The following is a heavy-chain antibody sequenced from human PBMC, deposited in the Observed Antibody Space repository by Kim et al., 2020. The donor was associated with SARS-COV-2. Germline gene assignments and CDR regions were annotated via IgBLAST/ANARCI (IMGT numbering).Heavy chain of an antibody. J-gene: IGHJ6*02. V-gene: IGHV3-11*06. CDR3: ARDECSSTSCYVYYYYGMDV. Sequence: GGSLRLSCAASGFTFSDYYMSWIRQAPGKGLEWVSYISSSSSYTNYADSVKGRFTISRDNAKNSLYLQMNSLRAEDTAVYYCARDECSSTSCYVYYYYGMDVWGQGTTVTVSS. D-gene: IGHD2-2*01. CDR2: ISSSSSYT. CDR1: GFTFSDYY.